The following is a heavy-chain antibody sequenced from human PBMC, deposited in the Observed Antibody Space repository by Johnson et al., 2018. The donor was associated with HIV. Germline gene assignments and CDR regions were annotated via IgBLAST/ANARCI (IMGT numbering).Heavy chain of an antibody. V-gene: IGHV3-66*01. J-gene: IGHJ3*02. Sequence: VQLVESGGGVVQPGGSLRLSCAASGFTFSSYAMSWVRQAPGKGLEWVSVIYSGGSTYYADSVKGRFTISRDNSKNTLYLQMNSLRAEDTAVYYCAREGAWEVRPGAFDIWGQGTMVTVSS. CDR2: IYSGGST. CDR3: AREGAWEVRPGAFDI. CDR1: GFTFSSYA. D-gene: IGHD1-26*01.